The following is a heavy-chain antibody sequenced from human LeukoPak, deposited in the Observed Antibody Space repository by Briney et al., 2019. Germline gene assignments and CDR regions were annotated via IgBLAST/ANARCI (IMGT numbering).Heavy chain of an antibody. CDR1: GGSFSGYY. V-gene: IGHV4-34*01. J-gene: IGHJ4*02. CDR2: INHSGST. D-gene: IGHD1-26*01. Sequence: MPSETLSLTCAVYGGSFSGYYWSWIRQPPGKGLEWIGEINHSGSTNYNPSLKSRVTISVDTSKNQFSLKLSSVTAADTAVYYCARGFGGSYHTAFDYWGQGTLVTVSS. CDR3: ARGFGGSYHTAFDY.